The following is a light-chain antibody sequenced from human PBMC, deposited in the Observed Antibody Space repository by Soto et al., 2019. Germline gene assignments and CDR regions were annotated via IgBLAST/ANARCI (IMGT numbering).Light chain of an antibody. CDR3: LQDYNYPYT. Sequence: AIQMTQSPSSLSESVGDRVTITCRASQDITNDLGWYQQKPGKAPKLLIYSASSLQSGVPSRFSGSGSGTDFTLTISSLQPEDFATYYCLQDYNYPYTFGQGTKLEIK. J-gene: IGKJ2*01. CDR2: SAS. CDR1: QDITND. V-gene: IGKV1-6*01.